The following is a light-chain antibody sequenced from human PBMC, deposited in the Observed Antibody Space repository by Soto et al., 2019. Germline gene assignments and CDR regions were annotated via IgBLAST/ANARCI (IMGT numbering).Light chain of an antibody. CDR1: QSISDN. CDR2: AAS. J-gene: IGKJ4*01. V-gene: IGKV1-39*01. Sequence: DIQMTQSPSSLSASVGDRVTITCRASQSISDNLNWYQHKPGTAPNILIYAASSLQGGVPSRFSGSGYGSDFTLPITSLQPEAFVTYYCQQSFGTPPTFGGGTKV. CDR3: QQSFGTPPT.